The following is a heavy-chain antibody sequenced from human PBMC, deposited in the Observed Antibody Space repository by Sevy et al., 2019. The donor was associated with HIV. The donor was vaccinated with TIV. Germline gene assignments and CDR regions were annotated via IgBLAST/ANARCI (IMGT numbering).Heavy chain of an antibody. CDR1: GFAFSSHA. J-gene: IGHJ4*01. CDR3: ARDGGYSIKRYPLH. Sequence: GGSLRLSCAASGFAFSSHAMHWVRQAPGKGLEWVGVISYEGTETFYAASVEGRFTISRDNSKNMLSLQINSLRPEDTAVYYCARDGGYSIKRYPLHWGQGTLVTVSS. D-gene: IGHD6-13*01. V-gene: IGHV3-30-3*01. CDR2: ISYEGTET.